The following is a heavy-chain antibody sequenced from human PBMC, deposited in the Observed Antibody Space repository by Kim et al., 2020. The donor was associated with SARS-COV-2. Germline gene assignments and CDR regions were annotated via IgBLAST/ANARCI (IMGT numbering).Heavy chain of an antibody. J-gene: IGHJ5*02. V-gene: IGHV1-69*13. CDR2: IIPIFGTA. CDR1: GGTFSSYA. D-gene: IGHD2-21*02. Sequence: SVKVSCKASGGTFSSYAISWVRQAPGQGLEWMGGIIPIFGTANYAQKFQGRVTITADESTSTAYMELSSLRSEDTAVYYCARVPNCGGDCYQVPNWFDPWGQGTLVTVSS. CDR3: ARVPNCGGDCYQVPNWFDP.